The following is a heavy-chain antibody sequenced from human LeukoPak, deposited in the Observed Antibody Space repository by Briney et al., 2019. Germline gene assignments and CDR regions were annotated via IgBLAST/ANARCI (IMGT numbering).Heavy chain of an antibody. V-gene: IGHV3-21*01. Sequence: PGGSLRLSCAASGFTFSSYSMNWVRQAPGKGLEWVSSISSRSSYIYYADSVKGRFTISRDNAKNSLYLQMNSLRAEDTAVYYCARSTVVTRVGRFDYWGQGTLVTVSS. CDR1: GFTFSSYS. CDR2: ISSRSSYI. J-gene: IGHJ4*02. CDR3: ARSTVVTRVGRFDY. D-gene: IGHD4-23*01.